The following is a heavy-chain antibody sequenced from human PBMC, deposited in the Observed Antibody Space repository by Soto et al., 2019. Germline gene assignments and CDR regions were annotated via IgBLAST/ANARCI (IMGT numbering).Heavy chain of an antibody. CDR2: IDAGNGNT. Sequence: QVQLVQSGAEVKKPGASVKVSCKASGYTFTSYAIHWVRQAPGQRLEWMGWIDAGNGNTKYSQKFQDRVTITRDTSASTAYMELSSLRSEDTAVYYCARDLGGWPDYWGQGTLVTVSS. V-gene: IGHV1-3*01. CDR3: ARDLGGWPDY. D-gene: IGHD6-19*01. CDR1: GYTFTSYA. J-gene: IGHJ4*02.